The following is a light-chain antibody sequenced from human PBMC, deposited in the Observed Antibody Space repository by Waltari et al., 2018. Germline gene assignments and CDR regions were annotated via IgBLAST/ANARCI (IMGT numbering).Light chain of an antibody. CDR3: CSDAGRNWV. Sequence: QSALTQPASVSGSPGQSITISCTGTSSDVGGYNLVSWYQQHPGKAPKVMLYEVIKRPAGYSNRFSGSKSGNTASLTSSGLQAEDEAEYDCCSDAGRNWVFGGGTKVTVL. CDR2: EVI. CDR1: SSDVGGYNL. J-gene: IGLJ3*02. V-gene: IGLV2-23*02.